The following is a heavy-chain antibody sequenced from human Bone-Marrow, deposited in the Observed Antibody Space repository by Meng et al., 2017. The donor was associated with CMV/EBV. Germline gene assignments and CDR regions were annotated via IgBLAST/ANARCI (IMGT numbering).Heavy chain of an antibody. D-gene: IGHD1-26*01. J-gene: IGHJ4*02. Sequence: GESLKISCATSGFTFSNYWMTWVRQAPGKGLEWVSNIKQDGSEISYVGSVMGRFTVSRDNAKKSLYLQMNGLRGEDTAVYFCVRDASVGATRFDYWGQGTLVTVSS. V-gene: IGHV3-7*01. CDR2: IKQDGSEI. CDR3: VRDASVGATRFDY. CDR1: GFTFSNYW.